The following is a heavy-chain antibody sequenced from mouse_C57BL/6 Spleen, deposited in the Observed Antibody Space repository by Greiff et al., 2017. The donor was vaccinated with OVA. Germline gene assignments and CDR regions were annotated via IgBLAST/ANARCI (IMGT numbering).Heavy chain of an antibody. D-gene: IGHD4-1*01. CDR3: ARDSNWDY. CDR1: GFTFSSYA. J-gene: IGHJ2*01. CDR2: ISDGGSYT. Sequence: EVQLLESGGGLVKPGGSLKLSCAASGFTFSSYAMSWVRQTPEKRPEWVATISDGGSYTYYPDNVKGRFTISRDNAKNNLYLQMSHLKSEDTAMYYCARDSNWDYWGQGTTLTVSS. V-gene: IGHV5-4*01.